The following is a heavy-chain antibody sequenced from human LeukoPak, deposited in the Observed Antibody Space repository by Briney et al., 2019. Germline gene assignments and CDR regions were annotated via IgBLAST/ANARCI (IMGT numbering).Heavy chain of an antibody. Sequence: GGSLRLSCAASGFTFSSYGMHWVRQAPGKGLEWVAFIRYDGSNKYYADSVKGRFTISRDNSKNSLYLQMNSLRAEDTAVYYCAREGGWFGELPYFDYWGQGTLVTVSS. CDR3: AREGGWFGELPYFDY. CDR2: IRYDGSNK. CDR1: GFTFSSYG. J-gene: IGHJ4*02. V-gene: IGHV3-30*02. D-gene: IGHD3-10*01.